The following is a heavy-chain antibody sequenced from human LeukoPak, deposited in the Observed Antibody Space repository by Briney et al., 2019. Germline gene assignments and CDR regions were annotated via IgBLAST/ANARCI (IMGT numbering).Heavy chain of an antibody. CDR1: GGSISSYY. J-gene: IGHJ4*02. CDR3: ASNYYDSSGYFSWAFDY. CDR2: IYYSGST. V-gene: IGHV4-59*08. D-gene: IGHD3-22*01. Sequence: SETLSLTCTVSGGSISSYYWSWIRQPPGKGLEWIGYIYYSGSTNYNPSLKSRVTISVDTSKNQFSPKLSSVTAADTAVYYCASNYYDSSGYFSWAFDYWGQGTLVTVSS.